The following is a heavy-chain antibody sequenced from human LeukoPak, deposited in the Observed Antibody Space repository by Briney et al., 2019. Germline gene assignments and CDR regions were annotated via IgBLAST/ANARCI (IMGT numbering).Heavy chain of an antibody. D-gene: IGHD3-3*01. J-gene: IGHJ4*02. CDR1: GFTFSSYA. Sequence: GGSLRLSCAASGFTFSSYAMSWVRQAPGKGLEWVSAITGSGGSTYYADSVKGRFTISRDNSKNTLYLQMNSLRAEDTAVYYCAKDAIFGVVIHWNDYWGQGTLVTVSS. V-gene: IGHV3-23*01. CDR2: ITGSGGST. CDR3: AKDAIFGVVIHWNDY.